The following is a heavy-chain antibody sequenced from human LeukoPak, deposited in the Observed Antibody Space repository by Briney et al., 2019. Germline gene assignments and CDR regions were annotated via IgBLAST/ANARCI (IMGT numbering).Heavy chain of an antibody. Sequence: GGSLRLSCAASGLTFSSYAMTWVRQAPGKGLEWVSAISRSGGSTNYADSVKGRFTISRDNSKNTLYLQMNSLRAEDTAVYYCAKDLVPIRYYQSPPFDYWGQGTLVTVSS. D-gene: IGHD2-2*01. CDR3: AKDLVPIRYYQSPPFDY. J-gene: IGHJ4*02. CDR2: ISRSGGST. V-gene: IGHV3-23*01. CDR1: GLTFSSYA.